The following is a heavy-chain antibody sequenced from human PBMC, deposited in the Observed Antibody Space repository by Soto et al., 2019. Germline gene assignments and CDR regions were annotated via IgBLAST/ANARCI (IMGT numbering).Heavy chain of an antibody. J-gene: IGHJ5*02. CDR3: ARAKQQLGMNWFDP. V-gene: IGHV4-30-4*01. CDR2: IYYSGST. Sequence: SETLSLTCPVSGGSISSGDYYWSWIRQPPGKGLEWIGYIYYSGSTYYDPSLKSRVTISVDTSKNQFSLKLSSVTAADTAVYYCARAKQQLGMNWFDPWGQGTLVTVSS. D-gene: IGHD6-13*01. CDR1: GGSISSGDYY.